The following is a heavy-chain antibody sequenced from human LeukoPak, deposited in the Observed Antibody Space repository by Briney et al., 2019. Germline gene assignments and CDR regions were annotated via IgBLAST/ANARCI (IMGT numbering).Heavy chain of an antibody. J-gene: IGHJ5*02. D-gene: IGHD3-10*01. CDR3: ARDVPRTSGP. Sequence: TNYRHSLRAPFTLSRDNSKNTLYLQMNSLRAEDTAVYYCARDVPRTSGPWGQGTLVTVSS. V-gene: IGHV3-74*01. CDR2: T.